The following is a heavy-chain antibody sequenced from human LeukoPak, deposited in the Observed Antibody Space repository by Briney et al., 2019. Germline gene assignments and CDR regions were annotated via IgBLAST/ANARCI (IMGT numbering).Heavy chain of an antibody. CDR1: VYTLTGKY. CDR2: IYANNGDT. J-gene: IGHJ4*02. V-gene: IGHV1-2*02. Sequence: ASVKISCKASVYTLTGKYRHWLRAAPGQGLEWMGWIYANNGDTKSAQKFQGRVTISRDTSVSTAYMDRSRLSPDETRVCYSARDLSSVTIYCFDYWGQGTLVTVSS. D-gene: IGHD4-11*01. CDR3: ARDLSSVTIYCFDY.